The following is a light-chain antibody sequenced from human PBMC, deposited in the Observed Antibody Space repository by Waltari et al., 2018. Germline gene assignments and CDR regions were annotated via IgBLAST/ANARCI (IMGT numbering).Light chain of an antibody. V-gene: IGKV1-5*03. Sequence: DIQMTQSPSTLSASVGDRVTITCRASQSISSWLAWYQQKPGKAPKLLIYKASSLESGVPSRFSGSVSGTEFTLTISSLQPDDFATYYCQQYNSFRTFGQGTKLEIK. CDR3: QQYNSFRT. CDR2: KAS. J-gene: IGKJ2*01. CDR1: QSISSW.